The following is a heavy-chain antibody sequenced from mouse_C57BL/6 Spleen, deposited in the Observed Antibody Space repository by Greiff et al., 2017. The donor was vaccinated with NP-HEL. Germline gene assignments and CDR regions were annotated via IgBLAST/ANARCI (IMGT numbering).Heavy chain of an antibody. J-gene: IGHJ4*01. Sequence: QVQLQQSGPELVKPGASVKISCKASGYAFSSSWMNWVKQRPGKGLEWIGRIYPGDGDTNYNGKFKGKATLTADKSSSTAYMQLSSLTSEDSAVYLCARSSYSSFYAMDYWGQGTSVTVSS. CDR3: ARSSYSSFYAMDY. CDR1: GYAFSSSW. CDR2: IYPGDGDT. D-gene: IGHD2-12*01. V-gene: IGHV1-82*01.